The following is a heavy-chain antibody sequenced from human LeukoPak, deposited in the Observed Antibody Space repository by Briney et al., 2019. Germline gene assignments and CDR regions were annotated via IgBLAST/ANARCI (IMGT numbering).Heavy chain of an antibody. V-gene: IGHV4-59*01. CDR1: TDSTNTYY. CDR2: IYHSGST. D-gene: IGHD1-26*01. J-gene: IGHJ4*02. CDR3: RLRRELLAPYFDH. Sequence: SETLSLTCSVSTDSTNTYYWSWIRQSPGKGLEWIGHIYHSGSTDYNPSFKSRVTVSIDMSKKEFSLKLTSVTVADTAMYCVRLRRELLAPYFDHWGQGAFVIVSS.